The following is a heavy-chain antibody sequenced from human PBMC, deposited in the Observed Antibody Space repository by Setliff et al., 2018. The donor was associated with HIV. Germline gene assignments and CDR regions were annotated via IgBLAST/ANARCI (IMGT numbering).Heavy chain of an antibody. Sequence: SETLSLTCTVSGGSISSYYWSWIRQPPGKGLEWIGYISYSGSTNYNPSLKSRVTISVDTSKKQFFLKLSSVTAADTAVYYCVRGYCSSTTCYDDYYYMDVWGKGSTVTVSS. D-gene: IGHD2-2*01. CDR3: VRGYCSSTTCYDDYYYMDV. V-gene: IGHV4-59*01. CDR2: ISYSGST. J-gene: IGHJ6*03. CDR1: GGSISSYY.